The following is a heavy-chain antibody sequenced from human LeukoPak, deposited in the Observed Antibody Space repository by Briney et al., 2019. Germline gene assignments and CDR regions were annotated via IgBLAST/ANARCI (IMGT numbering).Heavy chain of an antibody. CDR2: ISGSGGST. D-gene: IGHD1-1*01. Sequence: GGSLRLSCAASGFTFSSYAMSWVRQAPGKGLEWVSAISGSGGSTYYADSVKGRFTISRDNSKNTLYLQMNSLRAEDTAVCYCARGNWNDDHPFDYWGQGTLVTVSS. CDR3: ARGNWNDDHPFDY. V-gene: IGHV3-23*01. CDR1: GFTFSSYA. J-gene: IGHJ4*02.